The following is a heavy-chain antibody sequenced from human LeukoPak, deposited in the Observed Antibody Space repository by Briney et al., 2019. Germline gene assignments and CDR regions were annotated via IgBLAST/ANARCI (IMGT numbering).Heavy chain of an antibody. D-gene: IGHD2-2*01. CDR1: GGSFSGYY. Sequence: SETLSLTCAVYGGSFSGYYWSWIRQPPGKGLEWIGEINHSGSTNYNPSLKSRLTISVDTSKNQFSLKLSSVTATDTAVYYCTRGATSFYYFDQWAQGTPVTVSS. V-gene: IGHV4-34*01. CDR2: INHSGST. CDR3: TRGATSFYYFDQ. J-gene: IGHJ4*02.